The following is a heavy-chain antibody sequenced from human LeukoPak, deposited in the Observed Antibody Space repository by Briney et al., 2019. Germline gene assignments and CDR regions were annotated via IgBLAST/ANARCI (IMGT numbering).Heavy chain of an antibody. D-gene: IGHD2-2*01. J-gene: IGHJ4*02. CDR2: INPNSGGT. Sequence: ASVKVSCKASGYTFTGYYMHWVRQVPGQGLEWMGWINPNSGGTNYAQKFQGRVTMTRDTSISTAYMELSRLRSDDTAVYYCASTGVVPAAPYYFDYWGQGTLVTVSS. CDR1: GYTFTGYY. V-gene: IGHV1-2*02. CDR3: ASTGVVPAAPYYFDY.